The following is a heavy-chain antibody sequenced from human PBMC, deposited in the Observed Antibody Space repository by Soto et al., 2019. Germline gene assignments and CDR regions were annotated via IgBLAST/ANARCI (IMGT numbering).Heavy chain of an antibody. CDR3: ASSLVGGSCYSCIDY. Sequence: PGESLKISCKGSGYSFTSYWIGWVRQMPGKGLEWMGIIYPGDSDTRYSPSFQGQVTISADKSISTAYLQWSSLKASDTAMYYCASSLVGGSCYSCIDYWGQGTLVTVSS. J-gene: IGHJ4*02. V-gene: IGHV5-51*01. CDR1: GYSFTSYW. CDR2: IYPGDSDT. D-gene: IGHD2-15*01.